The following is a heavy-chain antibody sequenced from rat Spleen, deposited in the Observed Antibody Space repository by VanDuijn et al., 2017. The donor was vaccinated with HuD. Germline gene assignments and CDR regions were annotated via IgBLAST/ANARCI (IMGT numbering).Heavy chain of an antibody. CDR3: TRMYTTDYYWYFDF. J-gene: IGHJ1*01. V-gene: IGHV5-31*01. CDR1: GFTFNNYW. CDR2: INNTGGSI. Sequence: EVQLVESGGGLVQPGRSLKLSCVASGFTFNNYWMTWIRQAPGKGLEWVASINNTGGSIYYPDSVRDRLAVSRDNAKSTLYLQMNSLRSEDTATYYCTRMYTTDYYWYFDFWGPGTMVTVSS. D-gene: IGHD1-6*01.